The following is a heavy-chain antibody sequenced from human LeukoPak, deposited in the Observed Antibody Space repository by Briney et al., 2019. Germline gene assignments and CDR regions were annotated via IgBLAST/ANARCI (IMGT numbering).Heavy chain of an antibody. V-gene: IGHV4-39*01. CDR1: GGSISSSSYY. CDR2: IYYSGST. J-gene: IGHJ4*02. D-gene: IGHD2-21*01. Sequence: SETLSLTCTVSGGSISSSSYYWGWIRQPPGKGLEWIGSIYYSGSTYYNPSLKSRVTISVDTSKNQFSLKLSSVTVADTAVYYCARRGEGNFDYWGQGTLVTVSS. CDR3: ARRGEGNFDY.